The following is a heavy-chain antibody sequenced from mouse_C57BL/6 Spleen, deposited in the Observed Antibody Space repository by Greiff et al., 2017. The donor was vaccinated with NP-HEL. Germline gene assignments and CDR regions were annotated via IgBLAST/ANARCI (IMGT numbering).Heavy chain of an antibody. V-gene: IGHV5-9-1*02. CDR1: GFTFSSYA. D-gene: IGHD2-5*01. CDR2: ISSGGDYI. J-gene: IGHJ4*01. Sequence: EVKLMESGEGLVKPGGSLKLSCAASGFTFSSYAMSWVRQTPEKRLEWVAYISSGGDYIYYADTVKGRFTISSANARNTPYLQMRSLKSEETALYYCTRDRDDYSNYGYAMDYWGQGTSVTVSS. CDR3: TRDRDDYSNYGYAMDY.